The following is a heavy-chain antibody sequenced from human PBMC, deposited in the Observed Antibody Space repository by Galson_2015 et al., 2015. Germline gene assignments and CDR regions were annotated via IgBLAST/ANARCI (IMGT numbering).Heavy chain of an antibody. CDR1: GYTFTNYW. Sequence: QSGAEVKKPGESLKISCKGSGYTFTNYWIGWVRQMPGEGLEWMGIVYPGDSNTLYNPSFRGQVTISADNAINTDYLQWSSLQASDSAVYYCARHGTKAGYGDSPDYWGQATLLIVSS. J-gene: IGHJ4*02. CDR3: ARHGTKAGYGDSPDY. V-gene: IGHV5-51*01. D-gene: IGHD1-7*01. CDR2: VYPGDSNT.